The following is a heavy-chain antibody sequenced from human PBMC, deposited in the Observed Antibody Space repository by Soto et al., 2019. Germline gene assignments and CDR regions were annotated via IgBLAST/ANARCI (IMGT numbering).Heavy chain of an antibody. V-gene: IGHV4-30-2*06. J-gene: IGHJ6*02. Sequence: SETLSLTCTVSGGSITSGGYPWTWIRQSPGKGLEWIGYTYQSGSAYYNPSLKSRVTISVDRSKNQFSLNLTSVTAADTAVYYCARDYYGMDVWGRGTTVTVSS. CDR3: ARDYYGMDV. CDR2: TYQSGSA. CDR1: GGSITSGGYP.